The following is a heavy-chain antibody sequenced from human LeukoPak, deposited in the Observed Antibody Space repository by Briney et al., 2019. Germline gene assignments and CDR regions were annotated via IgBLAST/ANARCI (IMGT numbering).Heavy chain of an antibody. D-gene: IGHD3-22*01. Sequence: PSETLSLTCAVYGGSFSGYYWSWIRQPPGKGLEWSGEINHSGSTNYNPSLKSRVTMSVDTSKNQFSLRLSSVTAADTAVYYCATTGTYYDNSGYPDALDIWGQGTMVTVSS. V-gene: IGHV4-34*01. CDR2: INHSGST. J-gene: IGHJ3*02. CDR3: ATTGTYYDNSGYPDALDI. CDR1: GGSFSGYY.